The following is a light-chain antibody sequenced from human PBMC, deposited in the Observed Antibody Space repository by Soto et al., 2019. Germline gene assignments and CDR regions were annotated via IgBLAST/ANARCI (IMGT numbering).Light chain of an antibody. CDR3: QKYNGALWA. J-gene: IGKJ1*01. CDR1: QVMSNY. Sequence: DIHMTQSPSSLSASVGDRVTITCRASQVMSNYLAWYQQKPGKVPKLLIYAASSLQSGVPSRFNGSGSGTHFTLTISSLQPEDVATYYCQKYNGALWAFGQGTKVEIK. CDR2: AAS. V-gene: IGKV1-27*01.